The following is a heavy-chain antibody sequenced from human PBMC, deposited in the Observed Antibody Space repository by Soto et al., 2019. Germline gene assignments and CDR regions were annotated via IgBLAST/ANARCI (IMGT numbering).Heavy chain of an antibody. D-gene: IGHD3-3*01. CDR2: ISDSGDST. V-gene: IGHV3-23*01. J-gene: IGHJ3*02. CDR1: GFTFSSYA. CDR3: AKHSTTYDFWSGAVKGASDI. Sequence: PGGSLRLSCAASGFTFSSYAITWVRQAPGKGLEWVSGISDSGDSTHYADSVKGRFTISRDNSKNTLYLQMNSLRAEDTAVYYCAKHSTTYDFWSGAVKGASDIWGQATMVPVSS.